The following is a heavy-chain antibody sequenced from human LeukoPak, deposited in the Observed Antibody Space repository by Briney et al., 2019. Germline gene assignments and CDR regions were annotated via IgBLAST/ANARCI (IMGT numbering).Heavy chain of an antibody. CDR1: GYTFTGYY. CDR2: INPKSGGT. D-gene: IGHD3-22*01. J-gene: IGHJ4*02. CDR3: AISTSPYVIEVWTNGPLDY. V-gene: IGHV1-2*06. Sequence: ASVKVSCKASGYTFTGYYMHWVRQAPGRGLEWMGRINPKSGGTNYAQEFQGRVTMTRDTSINIAYMELSRVRSDDTAVYYCAISTSPYVIEVWTNGPLDYWGQGTLVTVSS.